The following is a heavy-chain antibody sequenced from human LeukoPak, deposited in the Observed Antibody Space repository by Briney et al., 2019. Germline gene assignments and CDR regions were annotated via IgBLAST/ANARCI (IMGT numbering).Heavy chain of an antibody. V-gene: IGHV3-66*01. Sequence: PGGSLRLSCAGSGFTVSRSYMTWVRQAPGKGLEWVSVIYSDGSTYYADSVKGRFTISRDNSKNTLSLQMNSLRAEDTAVYYCARVRDSSTWYGFWGQGTLVIVSS. CDR1: GFTVSRSY. D-gene: IGHD6-13*01. J-gene: IGHJ5*01. CDR3: ARVRDSSTWYGF. CDR2: IYSDGST.